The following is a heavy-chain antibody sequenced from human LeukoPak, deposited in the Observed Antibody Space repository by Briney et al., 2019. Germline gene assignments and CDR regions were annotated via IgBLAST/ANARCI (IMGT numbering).Heavy chain of an antibody. Sequence: SETLSLTCTVSGDSISTYYWGWIRQPPGKGLEWIGYVYYSGSTNYNPSLESRVTILVDTSKNQFSLKLTSVTAADTAVYYCARHLYYYYGMDVWGHGTTVTVSS. CDR1: GDSISTYY. CDR2: VYYSGST. J-gene: IGHJ6*02. CDR3: ARHLYYYYGMDV. V-gene: IGHV4-59*08.